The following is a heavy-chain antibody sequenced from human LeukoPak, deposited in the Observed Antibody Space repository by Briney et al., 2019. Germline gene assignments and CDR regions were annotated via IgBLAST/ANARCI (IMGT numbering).Heavy chain of an antibody. CDR2: ISDSGNT. Sequence: PSETLSLTCSVSGASLSSYYWGWIRQSPGKRLEWLGYISDSGNTDYNPSLKSRVTLSLDTSKNQFSLKFTSVTASDTAVYYCLNGYYEPFDNWGQGTLVTVSS. J-gene: IGHJ4*02. CDR3: LNGYYEPFDN. CDR1: GASLSSYY. D-gene: IGHD3-3*01. V-gene: IGHV4-59*12.